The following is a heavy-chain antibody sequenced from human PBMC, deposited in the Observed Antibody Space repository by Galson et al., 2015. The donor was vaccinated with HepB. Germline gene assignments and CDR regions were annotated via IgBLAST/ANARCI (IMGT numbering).Heavy chain of an antibody. V-gene: IGHV6-1*01. CDR1: GDSVSSKSAA. CDR2: TYYRSKWYS. Sequence: CAISGDSVSSKSAAWNWIRQSPSRGLEWLGRTYYRSKWYSDYAVSVKSRIAINPDTSKNQFSLQLNSVTPEDTAVYYCARVVAAFGRDDAFDIWGQGTMVTLAS. J-gene: IGHJ3*02. D-gene: IGHD2-15*01. CDR3: ARVVAAFGRDDAFDI.